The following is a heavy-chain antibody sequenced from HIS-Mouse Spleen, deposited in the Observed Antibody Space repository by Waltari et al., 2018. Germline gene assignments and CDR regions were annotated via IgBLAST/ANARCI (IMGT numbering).Heavy chain of an antibody. CDR1: GGSFSGYY. V-gene: IGHV4-34*01. CDR3: ARVNSSFDY. Sequence: QVQLQQWGAGLLKPSETLSLTCAVYGGSFSGYYWSWFRQPTGKGLEWIGEINHSGSTNYNPSLKSRVTISVDTSKNQFSLKLSSVTAADTAVYYCARVNSSFDYWGQGTLVTVSS. D-gene: IGHD6-13*01. CDR2: INHSGST. J-gene: IGHJ4*02.